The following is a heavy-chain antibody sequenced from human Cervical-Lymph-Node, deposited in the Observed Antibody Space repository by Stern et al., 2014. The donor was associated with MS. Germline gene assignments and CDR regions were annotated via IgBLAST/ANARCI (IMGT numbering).Heavy chain of an antibody. J-gene: IGHJ4*02. CDR2: ISSSSSYI. V-gene: IGHV3-21*01. CDR1: GFTFSRYS. CDR3: ARDLTDGDYYFDY. Sequence: EVLLVESRGGLFKPGGSLRLSCAASGFTFSRYSMNCARQAPGKGLERVPSISSSSSYIYYADSVKGRFTIARDNAKNSLYLQMNSLRAEDTAVYYCARDLTDGDYYFDYWGQGTLVTVSS. D-gene: IGHD4-17*01.